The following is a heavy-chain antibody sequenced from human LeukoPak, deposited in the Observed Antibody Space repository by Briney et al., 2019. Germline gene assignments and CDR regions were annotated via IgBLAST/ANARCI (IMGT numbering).Heavy chain of an antibody. D-gene: IGHD4-23*01. CDR3: ARHVGGHTFDN. CDR1: GYTFTSYW. Sequence: GESLKISCKGSGYTFTSYWIGWVRQMPGKGLEWMGIIYPDDSDTRYSPSLQGQITISADKSIRTAHLQWSSLKASDSAMYYCARHVGGHTFDNWGQGTLVTVSS. V-gene: IGHV5-51*01. CDR2: IYPDDSDT. J-gene: IGHJ4*02.